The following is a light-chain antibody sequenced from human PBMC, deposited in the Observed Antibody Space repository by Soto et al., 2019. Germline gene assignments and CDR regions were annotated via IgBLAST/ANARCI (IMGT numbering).Light chain of an antibody. J-gene: IGKJ4*01. V-gene: IGKV3-20*01. CDR2: YIS. CDR3: QQYGSSPLT. CDR1: QSAGNF. Sequence: EIVLTQSPGTLSLSPGETASLSCRASQSAGNFLAWYQQKPGQAPRLLIYYISTRATGIPARFSGSGSGTDFTLTISRLEPEDFAVYYCQQYGSSPLTFGGGTKVDIK.